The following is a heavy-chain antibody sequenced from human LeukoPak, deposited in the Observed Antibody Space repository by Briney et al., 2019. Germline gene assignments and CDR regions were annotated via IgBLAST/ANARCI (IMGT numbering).Heavy chain of an antibody. CDR3: ARDAYDILTGYCDY. V-gene: IGHV4-39*07. CDR1: GGSISSSSYY. J-gene: IGHJ4*02. D-gene: IGHD3-9*01. Sequence: SETLSLTCTVSGGSISSSSYYWGWIRQPPGKGLEWIGSIYYSGSTYYNPSLKSRVTIPVDTSKNQFSLKLSSVTAADTAVYYCARDAYDILTGYCDYWGQGTLVTVSS. CDR2: IYYSGST.